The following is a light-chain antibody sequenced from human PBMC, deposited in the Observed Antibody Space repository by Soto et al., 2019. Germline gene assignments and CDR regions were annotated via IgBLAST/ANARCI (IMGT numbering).Light chain of an antibody. CDR2: ALN. CDR1: SSNIGAGYD. Sequence: QSVLTQPPSVSGAPGQRVTISCTGSSSNIGAGYDVHWYQQLPGTAPKLVIYALNNRPSGVPDRFSVSRSGTSVSLAIPGLQAEDEADYYCQSYDRSLSGVVFGGGTKL. V-gene: IGLV1-40*01. CDR3: QSYDRSLSGVV. J-gene: IGLJ3*02.